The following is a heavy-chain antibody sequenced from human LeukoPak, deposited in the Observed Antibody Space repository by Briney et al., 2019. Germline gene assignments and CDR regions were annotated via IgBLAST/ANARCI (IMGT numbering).Heavy chain of an antibody. J-gene: IGHJ6*02. CDR3: ARGSFRSHYSPMDV. V-gene: IGHV4-59*01. Sequence: PSETLSLTCTVSGGAINSYHWTWIRQPPGKGLEWIASIYYIGSTNYNPSLKSRVTISVDTSKNQFSLKLSSVTAADTAVYYCARGSFRSHYSPMDVWGQGTTVTVSS. CDR2: IYYIGST. D-gene: IGHD2-15*01. CDR1: GGAINSYH.